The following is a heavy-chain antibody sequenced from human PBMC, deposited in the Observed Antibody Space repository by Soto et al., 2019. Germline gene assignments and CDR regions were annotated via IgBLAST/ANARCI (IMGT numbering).Heavy chain of an antibody. CDR3: ARQESSSYDFDY. CDR1: GGSISSSSYS. D-gene: IGHD2-15*01. J-gene: IGHJ4*02. CDR2: IYYSGST. V-gene: IGHV4-39*01. Sequence: PTETLSLTCTVSGGSISSSSYSWGWIRQQTGKGLEWIGSIYYSGSTYYNPSLKSRVTISVDTSKNQFSLKLSSVTAAVTAVYYCARQESSSYDFDYWGQGTLVTVST.